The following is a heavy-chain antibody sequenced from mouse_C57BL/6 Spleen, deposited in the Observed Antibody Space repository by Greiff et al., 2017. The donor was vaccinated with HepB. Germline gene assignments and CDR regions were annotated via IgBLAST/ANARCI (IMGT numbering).Heavy chain of an antibody. V-gene: IGHV1-80*01. D-gene: IGHD1-1*01. CDR3: ARFYCSTYYFDY. CDR1: GYAFSSYW. CDR2: IYPGDGET. Sequence: VQLQQSGAELVKPGASVKISCKASGYAFSSYWMNWVKQRPGKGLEWIGQIYPGDGETNYNGKFKGKATLTADKSSSTANMLLRSLTSEDSAVYFCARFYCSTYYFDYWGQGTTLTVAS. J-gene: IGHJ2*01.